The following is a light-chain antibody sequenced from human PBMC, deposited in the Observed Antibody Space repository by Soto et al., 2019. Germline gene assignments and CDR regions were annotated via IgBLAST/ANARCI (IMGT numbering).Light chain of an antibody. V-gene: IGKV3-15*01. Sequence: IGMTQSXAXLXVWPVERCILSCRASQSISINLAWYQQKPGQAPRLLIYAASNRATGVPARFSGSWSGTEFTLTISSLQSEDFAVYYCQQYNNWITFGQGTRLEIK. J-gene: IGKJ5*01. CDR3: QQYNNWIT. CDR1: QSISIN. CDR2: AAS.